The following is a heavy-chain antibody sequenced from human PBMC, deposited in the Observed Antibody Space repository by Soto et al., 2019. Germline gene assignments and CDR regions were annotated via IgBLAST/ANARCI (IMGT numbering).Heavy chain of an antibody. V-gene: IGHV3-74*01. CDR1: GFTFSSYW. CDR3: ARDGGYSGSFTLGSTD. D-gene: IGHD5-12*01. CDR2: MNSDGSST. J-gene: IGHJ4*02. Sequence: EVQLVESGGGLVQPGGSRRLSCAASGFTFSSYWMHWVRQAPGKGLVWVSRMNSDGSSTSYANSVKGRFTISRDTAKNTLYLQMNSLRAEDTAVYYCARDGGYSGSFTLGSTDWGQGTLVTVSS.